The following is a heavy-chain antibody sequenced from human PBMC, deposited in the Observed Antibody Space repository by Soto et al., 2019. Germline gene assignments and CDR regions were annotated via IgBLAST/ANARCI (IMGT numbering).Heavy chain of an antibody. V-gene: IGHV2-5*02. CDR2: VYWDDDI. Sequence: QITLKESGPTLVKPTQILTLTCTYSGFSRSTRGVGVGWIRQPPGKALEWLALVYWDDDIWYSPSLKSRLSITKYTSQNQVVLTMTNMDPVDTATYYCAHRPYGYKYYFNYWGQGTLVTVSS. D-gene: IGHD5-18*01. CDR3: AHRPYGYKYYFNY. J-gene: IGHJ4*02. CDR1: GFSRSTRGVG.